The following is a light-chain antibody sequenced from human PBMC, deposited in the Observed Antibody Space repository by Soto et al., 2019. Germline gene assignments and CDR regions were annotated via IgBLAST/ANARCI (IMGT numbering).Light chain of an antibody. Sequence: DIQMTQSPSSLSASVGDRVTITCRASQHIGIDLGWYQQKPGKAPQRLIYHTSHLQSGVPSRFSGRGSGTEFTLTINNLQPEDVATYYCLQHYFYSWTFGQGNKVEI. J-gene: IGKJ1*01. CDR2: HTS. V-gene: IGKV1-17*02. CDR1: QHIGID. CDR3: LQHYFYSWT.